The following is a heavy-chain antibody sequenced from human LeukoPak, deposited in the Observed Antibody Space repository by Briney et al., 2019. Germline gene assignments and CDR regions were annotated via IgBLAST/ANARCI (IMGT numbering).Heavy chain of an antibody. J-gene: IGHJ4*02. V-gene: IGHV4-30-4*08. D-gene: IGHD5-12*01. CDR1: GFTFSSYA. Sequence: LRLSCAASGFTFSSYAMSWVRQPPGKGLEWIGYIYYCGSTYYNPSLKSRVTISVDTSKNQFSLKLSSVTAADTAVYYCARDPPLRGYDFVWGQGTLVTVSS. CDR2: IYYCGST. CDR3: ARDPPLRGYDFV.